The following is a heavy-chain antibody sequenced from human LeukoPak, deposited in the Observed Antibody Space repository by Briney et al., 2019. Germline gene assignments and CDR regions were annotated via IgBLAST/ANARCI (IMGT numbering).Heavy chain of an antibody. CDR1: GFTFSSYG. CDR2: ISYDGSNK. V-gene: IGHV3-30*03. J-gene: IGHJ3*02. D-gene: IGHD1-26*01. CDR3: ASSGGRPNAFDI. Sequence: GGSLRLSCAASGFTFSSYGMHWVRQAPGKGLEWVAVISYDGSNKYYADSVKGRFTISRDNSKNTLYLQMNSLRVEDTAVYYCASSGGRPNAFDIWGQGTMVTVSS.